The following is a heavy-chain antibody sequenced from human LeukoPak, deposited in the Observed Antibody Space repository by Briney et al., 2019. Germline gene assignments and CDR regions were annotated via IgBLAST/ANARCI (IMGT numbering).Heavy chain of an antibody. CDR2: ISGSGGST. CDR1: GFTFSSYA. D-gene: IGHD3-10*01. V-gene: IGHV3-23*01. Sequence: GGSLRLSCAASGFTFSSYAMSWVRQAPGKGLEWVSAISGSGGSTYYADSVKGRFTISRDNSKNTLYLQMNSLRAEDTAVYYCAKDRGWFGVRSSIYYFDYWGQGTLVTVSS. CDR3: AKDRGWFGVRSSIYYFDY. J-gene: IGHJ4*02.